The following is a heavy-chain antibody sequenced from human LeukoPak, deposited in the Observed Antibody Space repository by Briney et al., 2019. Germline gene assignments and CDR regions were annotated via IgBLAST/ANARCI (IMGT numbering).Heavy chain of an antibody. J-gene: IGHJ4*02. CDR3: ARGWQMYSSSWYPIDY. CDR2: INPSGGST. V-gene: IGHV1-46*01. CDR1: GYTFTSYG. D-gene: IGHD6-13*01. Sequence: ASVKVSCKASGYTFTSYGISWVRQAPGQGLEWMGIINPSGGSTSYAQKFQGRVTMTRDTSTSTVYMELSSLRSEDTAVYYCARGWQMYSSSWYPIDYWGQGTLVTVSS.